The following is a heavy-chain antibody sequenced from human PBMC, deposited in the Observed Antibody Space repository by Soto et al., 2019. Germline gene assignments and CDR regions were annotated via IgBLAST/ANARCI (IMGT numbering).Heavy chain of an antibody. J-gene: IGHJ4*02. V-gene: IGHV3-23*01. CDR3: AKEVRSMIVVVITSFDY. CDR2: ISGSGGST. Sequence: SLRLSCAASGFTFISYAMSWVRQAPGKGLEWVSAISGSGGSTYYADSVKGRFTISRDNSKNTLYLQMNSLRAEDTAVYYCAKEVRSMIVVVITSFDYWGQGTLVTVSS. D-gene: IGHD3-22*01. CDR1: GFTFISYA.